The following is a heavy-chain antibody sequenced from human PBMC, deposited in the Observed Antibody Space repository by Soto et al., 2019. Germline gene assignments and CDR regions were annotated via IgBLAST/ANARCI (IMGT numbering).Heavy chain of an antibody. D-gene: IGHD5-18*01. CDR3: ASPPSYPNDY. J-gene: IGHJ4*02. Sequence: QVQLVESGGGVVQPGRSLRLSCAASGFTFSSYAMHWVHQAPGKGLEWVAVISYDGSNKYYADSVKGRFTISRDNSKNTLYLQMNSLRAEDTAVYYCASPPSYPNDYWGQGTLVTVSS. CDR1: GFTFSSYA. CDR2: ISYDGSNK. V-gene: IGHV3-30-3*01.